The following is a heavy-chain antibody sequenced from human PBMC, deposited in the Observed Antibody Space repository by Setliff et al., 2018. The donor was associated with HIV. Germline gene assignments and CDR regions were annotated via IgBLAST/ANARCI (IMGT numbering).Heavy chain of an antibody. Sequence: NPSETLSLTCTVSGGYISTYYWSWIRQPPGKGLEWIGYISNIGSTNYNPSLKSRVTISVDTSKNNFSLRLRSVTAADTAVYYCAKHRVTLHYYMDVWGKGTTVTVSS. J-gene: IGHJ6*03. D-gene: IGHD3-10*01. V-gene: IGHV4-59*08. CDR2: ISNIGST. CDR1: GGYISTYY. CDR3: AKHRVTLHYYMDV.